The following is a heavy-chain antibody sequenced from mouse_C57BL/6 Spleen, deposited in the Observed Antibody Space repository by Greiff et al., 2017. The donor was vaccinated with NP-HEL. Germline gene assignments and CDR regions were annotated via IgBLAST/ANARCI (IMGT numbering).Heavy chain of an antibody. CDR3: ARRAYYSTGRFYYFDY. J-gene: IGHJ2*01. D-gene: IGHD2-5*01. V-gene: IGHV5-17*01. CDR1: GFTFSDYG. Sequence: EVQVVESGGGLVKPGGSLKLSCAASGFTFSDYGMHWVRQAPEKGLEWVAYISSGSSTIYYADTVKGRFTISRDNAKNTLFLQMTRLRSEDTAMYYCARRAYYSTGRFYYFDYWGQGTTLTVSS. CDR2: ISSGSSTI.